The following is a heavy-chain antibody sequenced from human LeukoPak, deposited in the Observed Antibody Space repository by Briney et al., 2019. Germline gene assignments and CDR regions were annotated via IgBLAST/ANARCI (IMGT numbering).Heavy chain of an antibody. CDR1: GGSFSGYY. Sequence: PSETLSLTCAVYGGSFSGYYWSWIRQPPGKGLEWIGEINHSGSTNYNPSLKSRVTLSVDTSKNQFSLKLSSATAADTAVYYCARGPSTRRRYSSSWYAGGWFDPWGQGTLVTVSS. CDR2: INHSGST. J-gene: IGHJ5*02. V-gene: IGHV4-34*01. CDR3: ARGPSTRRRYSSSWYAGGWFDP. D-gene: IGHD6-13*01.